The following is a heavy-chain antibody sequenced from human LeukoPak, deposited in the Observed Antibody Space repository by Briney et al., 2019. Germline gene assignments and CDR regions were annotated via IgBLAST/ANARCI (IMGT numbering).Heavy chain of an antibody. Sequence: GGSLRLSCAASGFIVSSNYMSWVRQAPGKGLEWVSVIYSGGSTYYADSVKGRFTISRDNSKNTLYLQMNSLRAEDTAVYYCARLVGATGESWFDPWGQGTLVTVSS. J-gene: IGHJ5*02. CDR1: GFIVSSNY. CDR2: IYSGGST. CDR3: ARLVGATGESWFDP. V-gene: IGHV3-53*01. D-gene: IGHD1-26*01.